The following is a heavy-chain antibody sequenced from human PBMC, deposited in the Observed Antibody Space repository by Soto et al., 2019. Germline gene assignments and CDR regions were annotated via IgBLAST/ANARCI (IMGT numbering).Heavy chain of an antibody. V-gene: IGHV3-30*18. CDR1: GFAFNKFG. CDR3: AKVVKYDVLTGYYKGPDYYGMDV. Sequence: QVQLVESGGGVVQPGTSLRLSCEASGFAFNKFGMHWVRQAPGKGLEWVAFISYDGSYQYYADSVQGRLTITRDNSMNTLNMQLNSLRREDTAVYYCAKVVKYDVLTGYYKGPDYYGMDVWGQGTTVTVSS. D-gene: IGHD3-9*01. J-gene: IGHJ6*02. CDR2: ISYDGSYQ.